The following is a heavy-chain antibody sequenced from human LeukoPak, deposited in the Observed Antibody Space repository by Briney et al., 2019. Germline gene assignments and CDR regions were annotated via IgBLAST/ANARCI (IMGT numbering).Heavy chain of an antibody. CDR1: GFTFDDYA. CDR3: AKTYDSSGYYYAAFDY. V-gene: IGHV3-9*01. D-gene: IGHD3-22*01. J-gene: IGHJ4*02. Sequence: GGSLRLSCAASGFTFDDYAMHWVRQAPGKGLEWVSGISWNSGSIGYADSVKGRFTISRDNAKNSLYLQMNSLRAEDTALYYCAKTYDSSGYYYAAFDYWAREPWSPSPQ. CDR2: ISWNSGSI.